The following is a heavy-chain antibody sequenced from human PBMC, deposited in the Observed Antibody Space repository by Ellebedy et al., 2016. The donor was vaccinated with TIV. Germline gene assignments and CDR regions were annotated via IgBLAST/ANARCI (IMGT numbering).Heavy chain of an antibody. D-gene: IGHD1-26*01. Sequence: GESLKISCKTSGYSFASYWIGWVRQMPGKGLEPMGRIDPADSYTNYSPSFQGHVTMSVDTSISTAFLQWTSLKASDTAFYYCARFSGSFGGYDYWGQGTLVSVSS. CDR1: GYSFASYW. V-gene: IGHV5-10-1*01. CDR3: ARFSGSFGGYDY. J-gene: IGHJ4*02. CDR2: IDPADSYT.